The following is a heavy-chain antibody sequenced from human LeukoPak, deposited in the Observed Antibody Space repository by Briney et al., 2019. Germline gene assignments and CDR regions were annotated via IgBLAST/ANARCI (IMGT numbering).Heavy chain of an antibody. V-gene: IGHV4-30-4*01. CDR1: GASISSGDYH. CDR3: ARGFGAGNYYYGWFDP. J-gene: IGHJ5*02. D-gene: IGHD3-10*01. Sequence: SQTLSLTCTVSGASISSGDYHWNWIRQPPGKGLEWIGFVHDSGSTYYNPSLKSRVSISRDMSKNQLSLMLSSVTAADTAVYYCARGFGAGNYYYGWFDPWGQGTLVSVSS. CDR2: VHDSGST.